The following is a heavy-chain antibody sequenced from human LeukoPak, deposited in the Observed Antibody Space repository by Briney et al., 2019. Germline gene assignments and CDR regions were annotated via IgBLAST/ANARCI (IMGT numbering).Heavy chain of an antibody. Sequence: GRSLRLSCAASGFTFSSYWMSWVRQAPGKGLEWVANIKQDGSEKYYVDSVKGRFTISRDNAKNSLYLQMNSLRAEDTAVYYCARDRRLRQWLVLYYYYYMDVWGKGTTVTVSS. CDR2: IKQDGSEK. V-gene: IGHV3-7*01. CDR3: ARDRRLRQWLVLYYYYYMDV. D-gene: IGHD6-19*01. CDR1: GFTFSSYW. J-gene: IGHJ6*03.